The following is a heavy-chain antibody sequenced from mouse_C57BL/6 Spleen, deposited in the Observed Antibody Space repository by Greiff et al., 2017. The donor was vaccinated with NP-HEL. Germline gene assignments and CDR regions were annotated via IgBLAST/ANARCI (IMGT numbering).Heavy chain of an antibody. V-gene: IGHV1-82*01. CDR3: ARSRGNWYFDV. J-gene: IGHJ1*03. CDR2: IYPGDGDT. CDR1: GYAFSSSW. Sequence: VKLQESGPELVKPGASVKISCKASGYAFSSSWMNWVKQRPGKGLEWIGRIYPGDGDTNYNGKFKGKATLTADKSSSTAYMQLSSLTSEDSAVYFCARSRGNWYFDVWGTGTTVTVSS.